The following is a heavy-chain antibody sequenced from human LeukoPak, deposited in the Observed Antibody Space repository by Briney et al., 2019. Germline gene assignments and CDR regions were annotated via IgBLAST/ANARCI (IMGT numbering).Heavy chain of an antibody. J-gene: IGHJ5*02. CDR3: ARGVRVPATITYWFDP. CDR1: GYTFTTYY. Sequence: ALVKVSCKASGYTFTTYYMHWVRQAPGQGLEWMGIINPSGGSTSYAQKFQGRVTMTRDTSTSTVYMELSSLRSEDTAVYYCARGVRVPATITYWFDPWGQGTLVTVSS. CDR2: INPSGGST. D-gene: IGHD2-2*02. V-gene: IGHV1-46*01.